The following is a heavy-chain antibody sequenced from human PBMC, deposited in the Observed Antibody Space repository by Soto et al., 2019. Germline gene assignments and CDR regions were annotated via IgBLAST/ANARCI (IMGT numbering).Heavy chain of an antibody. CDR2: INHSGST. V-gene: IGHV4-34*01. J-gene: IGHJ4*02. CDR3: ARRNVATDSSGYYYMTLDY. Sequence: SETLSLTCAVYGGSFSGYYWSLIRQPPGKGLEWIGEINHSGSTNYNPSLKSRVTISVDTSKNQFSLKLSSVTAADTAVYYCARRNVATDSSGYYYMTLDYWGQGTLVT. CDR1: GGSFSGYY. D-gene: IGHD3-22*01.